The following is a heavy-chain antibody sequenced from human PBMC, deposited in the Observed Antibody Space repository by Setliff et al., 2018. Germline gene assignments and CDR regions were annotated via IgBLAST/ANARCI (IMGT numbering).Heavy chain of an antibody. CDR3: ATNPPKGPSGGYYYDDPYYYYMDV. CDR2: IHYSGTT. V-gene: IGHV4-31*01. Sequence: PSETLSLTCTVSGDSMNSGPHYYWSRIRQHPGKGLEWIGYIHYSGTTYYNPSLKSPVTISVDTSKSQFSLSLYSVTVEDTAVYYCATNPPKGPSGGYYYDDPYYYYMDVWGKGTTVTVSS. D-gene: IGHD3-22*01. J-gene: IGHJ6*03. CDR1: GDSMNSGPHYY.